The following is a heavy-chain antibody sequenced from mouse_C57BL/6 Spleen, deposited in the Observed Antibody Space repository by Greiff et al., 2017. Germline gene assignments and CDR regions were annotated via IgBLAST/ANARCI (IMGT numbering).Heavy chain of an antibody. V-gene: IGHV3-6*01. CDR3: AREDSSSFAY. CDR2: ISYDGSN. D-gene: IGHD1-1*01. CDR1: GYSITSGYY. J-gene: IGHJ3*01. Sequence: EVQLQESGPGLVKPSQSLSLTCSVTGYSITSGYYWNWIRQFPGNKLEWMGYISYDGSNNYNPSLKNRISITRDTSKNQFFLKLNSVTTEDTATYYCAREDSSSFAYWGQGTLVTVS.